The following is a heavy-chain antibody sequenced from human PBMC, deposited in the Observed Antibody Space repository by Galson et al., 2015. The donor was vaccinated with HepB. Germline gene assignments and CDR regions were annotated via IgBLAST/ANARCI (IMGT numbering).Heavy chain of an antibody. J-gene: IGHJ5*02. CDR2: ISAYNGNT. V-gene: IGHV1-18*01. D-gene: IGHD2-2*02. Sequence: SVKVSCKASGYTFTSYGISRVRQAPGQGLEWMGWISAYNGNTNYAQKLQGRVTMTTDTSTSTAYMELRSLRSDDTAVYYCARDRDGEYQLLYVNWFDPWGQGPLVPVS. CDR3: ARDRDGEYQLLYVNWFDP. CDR1: GYTFTSYG.